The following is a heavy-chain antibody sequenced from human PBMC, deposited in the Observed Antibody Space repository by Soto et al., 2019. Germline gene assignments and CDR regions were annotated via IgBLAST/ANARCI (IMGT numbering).Heavy chain of an antibody. CDR1: GFTFSAYG. V-gene: IGHV3-30*18. CDR2: ISYDGFNK. Sequence: PGGSLRLSSAASGFTFSAYGMHWVRQAPGKGLEWVAIISYDGFNKYYADSVKGRFTISRDNSKNTLYLQMNSLRSEDTAVYYCANDTKIFGESYTMHVWGQANTVTLSS. D-gene: IGHD3-3*01. CDR3: ANDTKIFGESYTMHV. J-gene: IGHJ6*02.